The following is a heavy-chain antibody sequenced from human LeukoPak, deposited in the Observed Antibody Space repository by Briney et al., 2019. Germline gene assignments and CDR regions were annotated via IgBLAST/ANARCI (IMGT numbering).Heavy chain of an antibody. CDR1: GYTFTSYD. CDR3: ARSSPDMGWFDP. J-gene: IGHJ5*02. CDR2: MNPNSGNT. Sequence: GASVKVSCKASGYTFTSYDINWVRQATGQGLEWMGWMNPNSGNTGYAQKFQGRVTMTRNTSISTAYMELSSLRSEDTAVYYCARSSPDMGWFDPWGQGTLVTVSS. D-gene: IGHD5-18*01. V-gene: IGHV1-8*01.